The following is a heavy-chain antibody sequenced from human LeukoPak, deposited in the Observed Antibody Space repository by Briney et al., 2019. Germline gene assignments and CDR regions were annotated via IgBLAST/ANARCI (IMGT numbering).Heavy chain of an antibody. Sequence: SETLSLTCTVSAGSISSYYWGWVRQPPGEGLEWIGYIYYSGSTNYNPSLKSRVTISVDTSKNQFSLKLSSVTAADTAVYYCARDSPNMDVWGKGTTVTVSS. J-gene: IGHJ6*03. CDR3: ARDSPNMDV. CDR1: AGSISSYY. CDR2: IYYSGST. V-gene: IGHV4-59*01.